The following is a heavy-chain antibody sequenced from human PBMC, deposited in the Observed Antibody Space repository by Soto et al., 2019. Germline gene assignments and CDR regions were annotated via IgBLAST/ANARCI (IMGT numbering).Heavy chain of an antibody. CDR2: ITRSGGST. V-gene: IGHV3-23*01. CDR1: GFTFSTYA. CDR3: VKEESATRSEDAFDI. D-gene: IGHD6-25*01. J-gene: IGHJ3*02. Sequence: VQLLESGGGLVQPGGSLRLSCVASGFTFSTYAMSWVRQAPGMGLEWVSAITRSGGSTYYADSVKGRFTISRDNSKNTLYLQMNSLRAEDTAEYYCVKEESATRSEDAFDIWGQGTMVTVSS.